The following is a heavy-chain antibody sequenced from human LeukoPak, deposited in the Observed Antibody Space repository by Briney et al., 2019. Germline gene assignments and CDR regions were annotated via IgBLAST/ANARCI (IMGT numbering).Heavy chain of an antibody. D-gene: IGHD2-15*01. CDR3: ASLKAGWRIDY. J-gene: IGHJ4*02. CDR1: NGSVSSRDYS. Sequence: PSETLSLTCAVSNGSVSSRDYSWSWIRQAPGKALEWIGYIYHGVTTYYNPSLKNRVTISVDTSKNQFSLSLTSVTAADTALYYCASLKAGWRIDYWGQRTLVTVSS. CDR2: IYHGVTT. V-gene: IGHV4-30-2*01.